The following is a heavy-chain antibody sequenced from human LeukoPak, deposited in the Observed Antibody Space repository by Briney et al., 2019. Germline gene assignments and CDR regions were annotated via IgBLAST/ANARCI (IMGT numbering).Heavy chain of an antibody. CDR1: GFTFSTYS. J-gene: IGHJ4*02. CDR3: AKRGDGPNYDY. D-gene: IGHD5-24*01. Sequence: GGSLRLSCAASGFTFSTYSMSWVRQAPGKGLEWVSAIDGGSASIYYADSVKGRFTISRDNFKNTLYLQMNSLRAEDTAVYYCAKRGDGPNYDYWGQGTLVTVSS. V-gene: IGHV3-23*01. CDR2: IDGGSASI.